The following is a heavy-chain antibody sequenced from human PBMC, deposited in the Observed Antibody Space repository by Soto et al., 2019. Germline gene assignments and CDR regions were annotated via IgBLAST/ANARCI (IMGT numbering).Heavy chain of an antibody. D-gene: IGHD2-2*01. V-gene: IGHV3-74*01. Sequence: EVQLVESGGGLVQPGGSLRLSCAASGFTFSSYWMHWVRQAPGKGLVWVSRINSDGSSTSYADSVKGRFTISRDNAKNTLYLQMNSLRAEDTAVYYCARVGGYCSSTSCYRDYYYYMDVWGKGTTVTVSS. CDR3: ARVGGYCSSTSCYRDYYYYMDV. CDR2: INSDGSST. J-gene: IGHJ6*03. CDR1: GFTFSSYW.